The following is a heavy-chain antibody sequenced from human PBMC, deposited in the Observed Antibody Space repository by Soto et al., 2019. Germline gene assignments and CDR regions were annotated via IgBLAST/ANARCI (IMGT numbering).Heavy chain of an antibody. CDR2: ISYDGSNK. J-gene: IGHJ6*02. CDR3: ARDYYRFNSGYGFSMDV. CDR1: GFTFSSYA. V-gene: IGHV3-30-3*01. D-gene: IGHD5-12*01. Sequence: QVQLVEAGGGVGQPGRSLRLSCAASGFTFSSYAMHWVRQAPGKGLEWVAVISYDGSNKYYADSVKGRFTISRDNSKNTLYLQMNSLRAEDTAVYYCARDYYRFNSGYGFSMDVWGQGTTVTVSS.